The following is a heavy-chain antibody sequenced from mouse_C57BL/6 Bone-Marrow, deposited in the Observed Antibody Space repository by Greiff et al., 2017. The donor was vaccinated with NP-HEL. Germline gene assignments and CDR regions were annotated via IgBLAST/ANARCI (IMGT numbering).Heavy chain of an antibody. CDR1: GYTFTSYW. Sequence: QVQLQQSGAELVKPGASVKLSCKASGYTFTSYWMHWVKQRPGQGLEWIGMIHPNSGSTNYNEKFKSKATLTVDKSSSTAYMQLSSLTSEDSAVYYCARWGSSYGYFDVWGTGTTVTVSS. CDR2: IHPNSGST. V-gene: IGHV1-64*01. CDR3: ARWGSSYGYFDV. J-gene: IGHJ1*03. D-gene: IGHD1-1*01.